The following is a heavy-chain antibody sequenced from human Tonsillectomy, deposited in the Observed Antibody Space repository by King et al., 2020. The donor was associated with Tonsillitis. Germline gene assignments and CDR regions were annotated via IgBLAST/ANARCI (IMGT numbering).Heavy chain of an antibody. CDR2: IHYSGST. V-gene: IGHV4-39*07. Sequence: QLQESGPGLVKPSETLSLTCTVSGGSISSSSHYWGWIRQPPGTGLEWIATIHYSGSTYYNPSLKSRVTMSVDTSKNQFSLKLSSVTAADTAVYYCARVEGSGSQHNDYWGQGTLVTVSS. CDR3: ARVEGSGSQHNDY. D-gene: IGHD1-26*01. J-gene: IGHJ4*02. CDR1: GGSISSSSHY.